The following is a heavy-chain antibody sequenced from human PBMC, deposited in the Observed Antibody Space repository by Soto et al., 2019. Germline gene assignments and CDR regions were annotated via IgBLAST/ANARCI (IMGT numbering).Heavy chain of an antibody. CDR2: IWYDGSNK. D-gene: IGHD5-12*01. Sequence: GGSLRLSCAASGFTFSSYGMHWVRQAPGKGLEWVAVIWYDGSNKYYADSVKGRFTISRDNSKNTLYLQMNSLRAEDTAVYYCARDSRSRYGGYYYYGMDVWGQGTTVTVSS. CDR1: GFTFSSYG. J-gene: IGHJ6*02. V-gene: IGHV3-33*01. CDR3: ARDSRSRYGGYYYYGMDV.